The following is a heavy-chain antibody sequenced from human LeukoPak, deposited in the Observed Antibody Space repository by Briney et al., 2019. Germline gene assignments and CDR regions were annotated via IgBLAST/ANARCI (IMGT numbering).Heavy chain of an antibody. CDR2: YDGSNK. D-gene: IGHD6-13*01. Sequence: YDGSNKYYADSVKGRFTISRDNSKNTLYLQMNSLKTEDTAVYYCTRVLAAAANALDIWGQGTMVTVSS. CDR3: TRVLAAAANALDI. V-gene: IGHV3-30*07. J-gene: IGHJ3*02.